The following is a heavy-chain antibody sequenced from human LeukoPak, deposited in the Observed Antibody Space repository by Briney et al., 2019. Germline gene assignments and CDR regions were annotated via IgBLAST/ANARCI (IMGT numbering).Heavy chain of an antibody. V-gene: IGHV3-53*01. CDR2: IYSDCNT. D-gene: IGHD4-17*01. Sequence: GGSLRLSCAASGFIVSSDYMSWVRQAPGKGLEWVSVIYSDCNTHYSDSVKGRFTISRDNSKNTLSLQMNSLRADDTAVYYCARRAGEHSHPYDYWGQGTLVTVS. CDR3: ARRAGEHSHPYDY. J-gene: IGHJ4*02. CDR1: GFIVSSDY.